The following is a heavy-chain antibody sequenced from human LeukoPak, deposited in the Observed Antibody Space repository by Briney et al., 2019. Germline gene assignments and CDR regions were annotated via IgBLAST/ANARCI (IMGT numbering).Heavy chain of an antibody. CDR2: INPNSGGT. CDR1: GYTLTGYY. V-gene: IGHV1-2*02. J-gene: IGHJ4*02. CDR3: ARNRRIGCTNGVCYMDY. Sequence: ASVKVSCKASGYTLTGYYMHWVRQAPGQGLEWMGWINPNSGGTNYAQKFQGRVTMTRDTSISTAYMELSRLRSDDTAVYYCARNRRIGCTNGVCYMDYWGQGTLVTVSS. D-gene: IGHD2-8*01.